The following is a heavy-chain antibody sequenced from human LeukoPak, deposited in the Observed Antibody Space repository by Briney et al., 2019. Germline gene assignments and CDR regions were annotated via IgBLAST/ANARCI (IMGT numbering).Heavy chain of an antibody. J-gene: IGHJ3*02. V-gene: IGHV4-39*07. CDR2: IFYSGST. D-gene: IGHD3-22*01. Sequence: SETLSLTCSVSGGSISSSSYYWGWIRQPPEKGLEWIGSIFYSGSTYYNPSLKSRVTILADTSKNQFSLKLSSVTAADTAVYYCARDYYDSRSFDIWGQGTMVTVSS. CDR3: ARDYYDSRSFDI. CDR1: GGSISSSSYY.